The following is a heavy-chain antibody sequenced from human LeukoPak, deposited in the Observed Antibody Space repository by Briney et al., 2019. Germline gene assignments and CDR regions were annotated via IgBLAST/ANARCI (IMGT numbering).Heavy chain of an antibody. V-gene: IGHV4-59*01. D-gene: IGHD5-18*01. CDR3: ARGGTGYSSYYNMDV. J-gene: IGHJ6*02. CDR1: GGSISSYY. Sequence: PSETLSLTCTVFGGSISSYYWCWIRQPPGKGLEWIGYIHYSGSTNYNPSLKSRVTMAVDTSENQFSLNLSSVTTADTAVYYCARGGTGYSSYYNMDVWGQGTTVIVSS. CDR2: IHYSGST.